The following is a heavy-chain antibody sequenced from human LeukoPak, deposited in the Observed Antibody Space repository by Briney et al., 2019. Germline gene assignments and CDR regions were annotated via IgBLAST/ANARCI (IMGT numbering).Heavy chain of an antibody. CDR3: ALGAATYYYDSSGYYFDY. J-gene: IGHJ4*02. CDR2: GIT. V-gene: IGHV1-69*02. Sequence: GITHSAQKFQGRVTITADKSTSTAYMELSSLRSEDTAVYYCALGAATYYYDSSGYYFDYWGQGTLVTVSS. D-gene: IGHD3-22*01.